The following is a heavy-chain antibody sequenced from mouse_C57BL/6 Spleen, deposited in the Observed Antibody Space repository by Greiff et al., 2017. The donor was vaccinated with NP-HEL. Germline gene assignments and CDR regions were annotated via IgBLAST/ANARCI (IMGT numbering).Heavy chain of an antibody. Sequence: QVQLQQSGPELVKPGASVKLSCKASGYTFTSYDVNWVKQRPGQGLEWIGWIYPRDGSTKYNAKFKGKATLTVDTSSSTAYMELHSLTSEDSAVYFCARRNTTVVVDWYFDVWGTGTTVTVSS. CDR1: GYTFTSYD. J-gene: IGHJ1*03. CDR3: ARRNTTVVVDWYFDV. V-gene: IGHV1-85*01. D-gene: IGHD1-1*01. CDR2: IYPRDGST.